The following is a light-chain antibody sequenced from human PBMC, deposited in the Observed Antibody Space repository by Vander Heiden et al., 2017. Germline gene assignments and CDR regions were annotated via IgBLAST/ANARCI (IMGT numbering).Light chain of an antibody. J-gene: IGLJ2*01. CDR1: SSNIGAGYD. Sequence: QSVLTQPHSVSGAPGQRVTISCTWSSSNIGAGYDVHWYQQLPGTAPKLLIYGNSNRPSGVPDRFSGSKSGTSASLAITGLQAEDEADYYCQSYDSSLSGSRVFGGGTKLTVL. V-gene: IGLV1-40*01. CDR2: GNS. CDR3: QSYDSSLSGSRV.